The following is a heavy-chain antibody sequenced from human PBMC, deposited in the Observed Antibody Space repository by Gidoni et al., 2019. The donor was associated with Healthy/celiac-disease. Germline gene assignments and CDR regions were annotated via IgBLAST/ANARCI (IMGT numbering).Heavy chain of an antibody. J-gene: IGHJ2*01. Sequence: EVQLVESGGGLVQPGGSLRLSCAASGFPVSSNYMSWVRQAPGKGLEWVSVIYSGGSTYYADSVKGRFTISRDNSKNTLYLQMNSLRAEDTAVYYCARGPYGDYGEYFDLWGRGTLVTVSS. CDR1: GFPVSSNY. CDR2: IYSGGST. CDR3: ARGPYGDYGEYFDL. D-gene: IGHD4-17*01. V-gene: IGHV3-66*01.